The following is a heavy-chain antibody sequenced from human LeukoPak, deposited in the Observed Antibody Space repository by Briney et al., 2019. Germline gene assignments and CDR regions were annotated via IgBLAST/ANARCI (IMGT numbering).Heavy chain of an antibody. V-gene: IGHV3-30*18. D-gene: IGHD5-12*01. CDR1: GFTFSSYG. Sequence: GGSLRLSCAASGFTFSSYGMHWARQAPGKGLEWVAVISYDGSNKYYADSVKGRFTISRDNSMNTLYLQMNSLRAEDTAVYYCAKDRWSDYGGYSYGHDYWGQGTLVTVSS. J-gene: IGHJ4*02. CDR3: AKDRWSDYGGYSYGHDY. CDR2: ISYDGSNK.